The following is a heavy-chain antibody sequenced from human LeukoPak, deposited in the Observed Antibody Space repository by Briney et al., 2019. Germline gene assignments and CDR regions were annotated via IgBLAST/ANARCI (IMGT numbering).Heavy chain of an antibody. V-gene: IGHV4-34*01. D-gene: IGHD6-13*01. CDR3: ARRKAAGIAAAGTKYYFDY. J-gene: IGHJ4*02. CDR1: GGSFSGYY. CDR2: INHSGST. Sequence: SETLSLTCAVYGGSFSGYYWSWIRQPPGKGLEWIGEINHSGSTNYNPSLKSRVTISVDTSKNQFSLKLSSVTAADTAVYYCARRKAAGIAAAGTKYYFDYWGQGTLVTVSS.